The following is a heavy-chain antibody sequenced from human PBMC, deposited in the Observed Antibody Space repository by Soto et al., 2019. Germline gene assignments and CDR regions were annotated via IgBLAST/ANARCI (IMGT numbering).Heavy chain of an antibody. D-gene: IGHD2-2*02. V-gene: IGHV1-69*06. CDR3: AREGRRKKAGYNGLVSLGY. Sequence: QVQLVQSGAEVKTPGSSLKVSCTVSGTRFSNYVISWVRQAPGQGLEWLGRIIPIFNTTQYPQKLQGRVTLTADKSTNTASLELSSLRFYDTAGYYCAREGRRKKAGYNGLVSLGYWGQGTPVTVSS. J-gene: IGHJ4*02. CDR2: IIPIFNTT. CDR1: GTRFSNYV.